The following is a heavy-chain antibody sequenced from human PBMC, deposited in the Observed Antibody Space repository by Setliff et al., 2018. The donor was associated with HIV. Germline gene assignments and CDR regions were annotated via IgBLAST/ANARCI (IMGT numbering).Heavy chain of an antibody. V-gene: IGHV4-38-2*01. CDR3: ARGPSGYYYYYAMDV. CDR1: GYSISSGYS. J-gene: IGHJ6*02. Sequence: SETLSLTCAVSGYSISSGYSWVWIRQSPGKGLEWIGTMSYTGSTSYNPSLRSRVTISVDTSKNHFSLKMNSVTAADTAVYYCARGPSGYYYYYAMDVWGQGTTVTVSS. CDR2: MSYTGST.